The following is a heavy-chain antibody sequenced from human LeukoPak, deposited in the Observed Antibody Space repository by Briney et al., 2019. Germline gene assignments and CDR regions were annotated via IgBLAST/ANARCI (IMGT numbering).Heavy chain of an antibody. CDR2: IYSGGRT. J-gene: IGHJ4*02. CDR3: AKDISRGSSDYCFDY. D-gene: IGHD4-17*01. V-gene: IGHV3-66*01. Sequence: GGSLRLSCAASGFTVSSNYMSWVRQAPGKGLEWVSVIYSGGRTYYTDSVKGRFTISRDNSKNTLCLQMNSLRAEDTAVYYCAKDISRGSSDYCFDYWGQGTLVTVSS. CDR1: GFTVSSNY.